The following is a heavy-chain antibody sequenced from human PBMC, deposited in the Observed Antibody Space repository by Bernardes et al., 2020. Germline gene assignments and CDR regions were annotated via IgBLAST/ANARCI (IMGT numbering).Heavy chain of an antibody. CDR1: GGTFSSYA. D-gene: IGHD6-13*01. J-gene: IGHJ5*02. CDR2: IIPIFGTA. V-gene: IGHV1-69*06. Sequence: SMKVSCKASGGTFSSYAISWVRQAPGQGLEWMGGIIPIFGTANYAQKFQGRVTITADKSTSTAYMELSSLRSEDTAVYYCAREFEYSSSWYWFDPWGQGTLVTVSS. CDR3: AREFEYSSSWYWFDP.